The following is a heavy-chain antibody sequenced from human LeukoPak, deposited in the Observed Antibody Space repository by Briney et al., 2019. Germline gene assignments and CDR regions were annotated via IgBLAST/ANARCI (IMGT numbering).Heavy chain of an antibody. Sequence: SQTLSLTCTVSGGSISSGSYYWSWIRQPAGKGLEWIGRIYTSGSTNYNPSLKSRVTISVDTSKNQVSLKLSSVTAADTAVYYCARGRPILAEDFDYWGQGTLVTVSS. CDR3: ARGRPILAEDFDY. CDR1: GGSISSGSYY. CDR2: IYTSGST. V-gene: IGHV4-61*02. D-gene: IGHD3-3*01. J-gene: IGHJ4*02.